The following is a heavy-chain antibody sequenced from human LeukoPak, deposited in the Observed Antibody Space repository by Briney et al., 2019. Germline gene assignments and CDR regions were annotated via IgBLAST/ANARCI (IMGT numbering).Heavy chain of an antibody. Sequence: GGSLRLSCAASGFSFSRYSMTWVRQAPGKGLEWVSSISSSSSFIYYADSVKGRFTISRENAKNSLYLQMNSLRAGDTAVYYCASAYRGYYGSGSYYNDAFDIWGQGTMVTVSS. CDR3: ASAYRGYYGSGSYYNDAFDI. CDR2: ISSSSSFI. V-gene: IGHV3-21*01. J-gene: IGHJ3*02. CDR1: GFSFSRYS. D-gene: IGHD3-10*01.